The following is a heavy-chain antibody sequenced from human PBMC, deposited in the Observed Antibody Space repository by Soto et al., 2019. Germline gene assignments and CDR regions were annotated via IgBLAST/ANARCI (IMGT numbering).Heavy chain of an antibody. V-gene: IGHV4-4*02. CDR3: ATLPPRVEGTVLSIPT. Sequence: QVQLRQSGPGLVKPSWTLSLTCYVSGGSISSVNGWSWVRQSPGKGLERIGEMYHLGTTNYNPSLRGRVTISVDKSKNEFSLKMRYVTAADTAMYYCATLPPRVEGTVLSIPTWGQGTLVTVSS. D-gene: IGHD2-21*01. CDR2: MYHLGTT. CDR1: GGSISSVNG. J-gene: IGHJ5*02.